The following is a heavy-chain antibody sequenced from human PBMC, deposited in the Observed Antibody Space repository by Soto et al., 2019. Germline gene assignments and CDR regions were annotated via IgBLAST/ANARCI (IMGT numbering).Heavy chain of an antibody. CDR2: ISHDGSKK. V-gene: IGHV3-30*04. CDR3: AKEPGDTALVSVGGA. J-gene: IGHJ4*02. D-gene: IGHD5-18*01. Sequence: GGSLRLSCAASGFTFSSYAMHWVRQAPGKGLEWVAGISHDGSKKYYADSVKGRFTISRDNSKNTLELQMNSLRFEDTALYYCAKEPGDTALVSVGGAWGQGTRVTVSS. CDR1: GFTFSSYA.